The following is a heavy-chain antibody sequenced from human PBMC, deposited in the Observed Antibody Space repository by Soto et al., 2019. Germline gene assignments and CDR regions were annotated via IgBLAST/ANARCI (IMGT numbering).Heavy chain of an antibody. CDR1: GGSISSSSYY. V-gene: IGHV4-39*01. D-gene: IGHD6-19*01. CDR3: ASPTGIAVAGTGYYFDY. Sequence: QLQLQESGPGLVKPSETLSLTCTVSGGSISSSSYYWGWIRQPPGKGLEWIGSIYYSGSTYYNPSLKSRVTISVDTSKNQFSLKLSSVTAADTAVYYCASPTGIAVAGTGYYFDYWGQGTLVTVSS. CDR2: IYYSGST. J-gene: IGHJ4*02.